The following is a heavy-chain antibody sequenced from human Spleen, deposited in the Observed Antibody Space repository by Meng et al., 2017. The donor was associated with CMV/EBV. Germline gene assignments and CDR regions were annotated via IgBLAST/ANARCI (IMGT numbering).Heavy chain of an antibody. V-gene: IGHV3-21*01. CDR2: ISSSSSYI. Sequence: CAASGFTFSSYSMNWVRQAPGKGLEWVSSISSSSSYIYYADSVKGRFTISRDNAKNSLYLQMNSLRAEDTAVYYCAREGAVAGWFDPWGQGTLVTVSS. D-gene: IGHD6-19*01. CDR1: GFTFSSYS. J-gene: IGHJ5*02. CDR3: AREGAVAGWFDP.